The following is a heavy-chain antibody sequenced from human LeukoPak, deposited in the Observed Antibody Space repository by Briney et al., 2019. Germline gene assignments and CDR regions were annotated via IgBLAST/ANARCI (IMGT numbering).Heavy chain of an antibody. V-gene: IGHV4-4*09. CDR2: IHTSGGS. D-gene: IGHD1-26*01. CDR3: ARLGSYHDF. CDR1: GASISHYY. Sequence: SETLSLTCTVSGASISHYYWSWIRQTPAKGLEWMGHIHTSGGSTYYPSLKSRLTMSIDTSRNQLSLKLTSVTAADTAVYFCARLGSYHDFWGQGALATVSS. J-gene: IGHJ4*02.